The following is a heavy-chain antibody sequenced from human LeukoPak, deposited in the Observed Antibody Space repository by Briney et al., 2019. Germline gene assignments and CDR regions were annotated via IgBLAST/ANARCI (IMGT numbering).Heavy chain of an antibody. CDR1: GYSISSGYY. CDR2: IYHSAST. Sequence: PSETLSLTCTVSGYSISSGYYWGWIRQPPGTGLEWIGSIYHSASTYYNPSLKSRVTISVDTSKNQFSLKLSSVTAADTAVYYCARFTVTLFDYWGQGTLVTVSS. CDR3: ARFTVTLFDY. D-gene: IGHD4-17*01. V-gene: IGHV4-38-2*02. J-gene: IGHJ4*02.